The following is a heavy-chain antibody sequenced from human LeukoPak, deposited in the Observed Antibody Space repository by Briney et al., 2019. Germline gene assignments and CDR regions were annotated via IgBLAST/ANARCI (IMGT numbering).Heavy chain of an antibody. CDR2: IYYNGRT. CDR3: ARHRVRGVIGY. D-gene: IGHD3-10*01. V-gene: IGHV4-39*01. J-gene: IGHJ4*02. CDR1: GDSINNNNYY. Sequence: PSETLSLTCTVSGDSINNNNYYWGWIRQPPGEGLEWIGNIYYNGRTYYSPSLKSRGTISVDTSNNQFSLKLSSVTAADTAVYYCARHRVRGVIGYWGQGTLVTVSS.